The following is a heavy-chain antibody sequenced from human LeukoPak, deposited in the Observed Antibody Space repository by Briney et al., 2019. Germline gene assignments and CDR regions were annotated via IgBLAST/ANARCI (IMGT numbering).Heavy chain of an antibody. J-gene: IGHJ4*02. CDR2: VSGSGGNT. Sequence: GGSLRLSCAASGFTLTYSAMTWVRQAPGKGLEWVSTVSGSGGNTYYADSVKGRFTISRDNSENTVSLQMNSLRAQDTAVHYCAKSLAVPGSPDQWGQGTLVTVSS. V-gene: IGHV3-23*01. D-gene: IGHD6-19*01. CDR3: AKSLAVPGSPDQ. CDR1: GFTLTYSA.